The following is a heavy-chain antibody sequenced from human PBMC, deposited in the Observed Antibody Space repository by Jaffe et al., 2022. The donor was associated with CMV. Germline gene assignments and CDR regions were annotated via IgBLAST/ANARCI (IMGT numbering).Heavy chain of an antibody. J-gene: IGHJ4*02. CDR1: GASMSSTFYY. V-gene: IGHV4-39*01. D-gene: IGHD6-19*01. Sequence: QLQLQESGPGLVKPSETLSLTCTVSGASMSSTFYYWAWIRQPPGKGLEWIGSIYYAGTTYYNPSLKSRVTVSVDTSKNQFSLKLSSVTAADTAVYYCARQHSGWTTTFFDHWGQGTLITV. CDR3: ARQHSGWTTTFFDH. CDR2: IYYAGTT.